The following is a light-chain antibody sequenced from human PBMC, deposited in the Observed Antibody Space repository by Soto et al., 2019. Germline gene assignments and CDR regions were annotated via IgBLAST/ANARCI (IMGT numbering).Light chain of an antibody. V-gene: IGKV3-20*01. Sequence: EIVLTQSPGTLSLSPGERATLSCRASQSVSSSYLAWHQQKPGQAPRLLIYGASSRATGIPDRFSGSGSGTDFTLTISRLEPEDFAVYYCQQYGSSLWTFGPGTKVEIK. J-gene: IGKJ1*01. CDR3: QQYGSSLWT. CDR1: QSVSSSY. CDR2: GAS.